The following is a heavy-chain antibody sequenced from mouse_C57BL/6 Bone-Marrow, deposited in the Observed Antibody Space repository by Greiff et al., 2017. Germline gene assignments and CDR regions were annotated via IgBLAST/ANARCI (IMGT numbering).Heavy chain of an antibody. CDR3: AREGDDSYAMDY. CDR1: GFTFSSYA. J-gene: IGHJ4*01. CDR2: ISDGGSYT. V-gene: IGHV5-4*03. Sequence: EVMLVESGGGLVKPGGSLKFSCAASGFTFSSYAMSWVRQTPEKRLEWVATISDGGSYTYYPDNVKGRVTISRDNAKNNLYLQMSHLKYEDTAMYYCAREGDDSYAMDYWGQGTSVTVSS. D-gene: IGHD2-4*01.